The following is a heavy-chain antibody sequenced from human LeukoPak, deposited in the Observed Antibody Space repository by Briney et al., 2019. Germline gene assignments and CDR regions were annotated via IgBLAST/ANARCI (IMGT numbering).Heavy chain of an antibody. CDR1: GFTFSGSA. Sequence: PGGSLRLSCAASGFTFSGSAMHWVRQASGKGLEWVGRIRSKANSYATAYAASVKGRFTISRDDSKNTAYLQMNSLKTEDTAVYYCTSHMTTSYMDVWGKGTTVTVSS. J-gene: IGHJ6*03. CDR2: IRSKANSYAT. CDR3: TSHMTTSYMDV. D-gene: IGHD4-11*01. V-gene: IGHV3-73*01.